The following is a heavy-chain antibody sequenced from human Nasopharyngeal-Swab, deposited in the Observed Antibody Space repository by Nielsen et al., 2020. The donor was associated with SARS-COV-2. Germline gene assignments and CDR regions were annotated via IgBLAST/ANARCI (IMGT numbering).Heavy chain of an antibody. J-gene: IGHJ6*03. CDR3: ASLSPHSIAAGHYYYYMDV. V-gene: IGHV1-8*01. D-gene: IGHD6-13*01. CDR2: MNPNSGNT. CDR1: GYTFTSYD. Sequence: ASVKVSCKASGYTFTSYDSNWVRQPTAQGLEWMGWMNPNSGNTGYAQKFQGRVTMTRNTSISTAYMELSSLRSEDTAVYYCASLSPHSIAAGHYYYYMDVWGKGTTVTVSS.